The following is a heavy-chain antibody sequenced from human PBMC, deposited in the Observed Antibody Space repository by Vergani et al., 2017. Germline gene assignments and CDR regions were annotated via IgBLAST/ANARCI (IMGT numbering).Heavy chain of an antibody. CDR2: ISWDGGST. CDR1: GFTFDDYT. J-gene: IGHJ4*02. D-gene: IGHD3-10*01. Sequence: EVQLVESGGVVVQPGGSLRLSCAASGFTFDDYTMHWVRQAPRKGLEWVSLISWDGGSTYYADSVKGRFTISRDNSKNSLYLQMNSLRTEDTALYYCAKEKNYYGSGSRTXFDYWGQGTLVTVSS. CDR3: AKEKNYYGSGSRTXFDY. V-gene: IGHV3-43*01.